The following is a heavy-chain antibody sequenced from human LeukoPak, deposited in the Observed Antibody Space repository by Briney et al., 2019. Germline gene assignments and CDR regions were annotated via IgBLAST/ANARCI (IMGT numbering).Heavy chain of an antibody. CDR3: ARHLGPGLRYFDWLLSRGGFDP. Sequence: SETLSLTCTVSGDSISSNYYYWGWIRQPPGKGLEWIGSIDHIGTTYYNPSLKSRVTISVDTSKNQFSLKLSSVTAADTAVYYCARHLGPGLRYFDWLLSRGGFDPWGQGTLVTVSS. CDR1: GDSISSNYYY. J-gene: IGHJ5*02. D-gene: IGHD3-9*01. V-gene: IGHV4-39*07. CDR2: IDHIGTT.